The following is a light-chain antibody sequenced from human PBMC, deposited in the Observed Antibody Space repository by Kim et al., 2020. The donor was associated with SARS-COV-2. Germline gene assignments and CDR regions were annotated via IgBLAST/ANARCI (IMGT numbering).Light chain of an antibody. CDR2: DVI. Sequence: QSALTQPPSASGSPGQSVTISCTGTSSDVGAYNFVSWYQQHPGKAPKLIIYDVIERPSGVPDRFSGSKSGNTASLTVSGLQAEDEADYYCSSHAGNNNWVLGGGTQLTVL. CDR3: SSHAGNNNWV. J-gene: IGLJ3*02. V-gene: IGLV2-8*01. CDR1: SSDVGAYNF.